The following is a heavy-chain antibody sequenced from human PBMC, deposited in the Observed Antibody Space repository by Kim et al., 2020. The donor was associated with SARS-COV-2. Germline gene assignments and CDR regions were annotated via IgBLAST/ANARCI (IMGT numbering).Heavy chain of an antibody. CDR1: GFTFSSYD. Sequence: WGSLRLSCAASGFTFSSYDMSWVRQAPGKGLEWVSTISISGVNTYYADSVRGRFTVSRDNSKNALFLQMNSLRTDDTAVYYCAKGDRIFDFCGQGTMVTVSS. V-gene: IGHV3-23*01. CDR3: AKGDRIFDF. J-gene: IGHJ3*01. CDR2: ISISGVNT.